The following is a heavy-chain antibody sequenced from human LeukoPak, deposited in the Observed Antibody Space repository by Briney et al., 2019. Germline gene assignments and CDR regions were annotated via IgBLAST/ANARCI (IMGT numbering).Heavy chain of an antibody. CDR2: ISPTGSTT. CDR3: ARTAENLDY. V-gene: IGHV3-74*01. CDR1: GFSFSGHW. Sequence: PGGSLRLSCTASGFSFSGHWMHWARQLPGKGLVWVSRISPTGSTTSYADSVKGRFTISRDNSKNTLYLQMNSLRAEDTAVYYCARTAENLDYWGQGTLVTVSS. J-gene: IGHJ4*02.